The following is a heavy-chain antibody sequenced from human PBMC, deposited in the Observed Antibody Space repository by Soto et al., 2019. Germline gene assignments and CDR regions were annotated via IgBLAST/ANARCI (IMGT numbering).Heavy chain of an antibody. CDR1: GYSFTSYW. CDR3: ARRVAYCGGDCYSIPVGYASDI. J-gene: IGHJ3*02. D-gene: IGHD2-21*02. V-gene: IGHV5-51*01. CDR2: IYPGDSDT. Sequence: PGESLKISCKGSGYSFTSYWIGWVRQMPGKGLEWMGIIYPGDSDTRYSPSFQGQVTISADKSISTAYLQWSSLKASDTAMYYCARRVAYCGGDCYSIPVGYASDIWGQGTMVTVSS.